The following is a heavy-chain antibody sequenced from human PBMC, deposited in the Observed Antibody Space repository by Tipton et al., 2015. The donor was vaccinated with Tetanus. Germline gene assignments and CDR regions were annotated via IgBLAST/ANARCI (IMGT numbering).Heavy chain of an antibody. Sequence: LRLSCTVSGGSISNYYWSWIRQPPGKGLEWIGYIYYSGSTNYNPSLKSRVTISVDTSKNLFSLKLSSVTAADTAVYYCARGRRIQLWNDAFDIWGQGTMVTVSS. CDR1: GGSISNYY. CDR3: ARGRRIQLWNDAFDI. J-gene: IGHJ3*02. D-gene: IGHD5-18*01. CDR2: IYYSGST. V-gene: IGHV4-59*12.